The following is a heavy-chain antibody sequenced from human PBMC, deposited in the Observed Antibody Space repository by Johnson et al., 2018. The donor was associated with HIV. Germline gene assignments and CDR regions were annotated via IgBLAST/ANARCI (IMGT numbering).Heavy chain of an antibody. D-gene: IGHD3-22*01. Sequence: VQLVESGGGVVQPGRSLRLSCAASGFTFSSYAMHWVRQAPGKGLEYVSAISSNGGSTYYANSVKGRFTISRDNSKNTLYLQMNSLRAEDTAVYYCARDVAATMIVVGGAYDAFDIWGQGTMVTVSS. V-gene: IGHV3-64*01. CDR1: GFTFSSYA. CDR3: ARDVAATMIVVGGAYDAFDI. CDR2: ISSNGGST. J-gene: IGHJ3*02.